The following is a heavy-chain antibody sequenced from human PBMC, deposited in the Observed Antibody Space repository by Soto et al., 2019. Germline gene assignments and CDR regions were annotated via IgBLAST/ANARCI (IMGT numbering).Heavy chain of an antibody. CDR3: ARDIGQSLDY. V-gene: IGHV3-53*04. CDR2: IYSSGSS. D-gene: IGHD6-19*01. Sequence: PGGSLRLSCAASGFTVSGNYMSWVRQAPGKGLEWVSVIYSSGSSYYADSMQGRFSISRHNSKNTEYLQMNSLRPEDTAVYYCARDIGQSLDYWGQGT. J-gene: IGHJ4*02. CDR1: GFTVSGNY.